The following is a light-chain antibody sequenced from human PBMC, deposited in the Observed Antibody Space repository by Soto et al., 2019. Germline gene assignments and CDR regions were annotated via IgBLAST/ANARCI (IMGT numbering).Light chain of an antibody. CDR2: AAS. CDR3: QQAHSFPIT. CDR1: QVVAYW. J-gene: IGKJ5*01. V-gene: IGKV1D-12*01. Sequence: DIQMTQSPSSVSASVGDRVTIACRAGQVVAYWLAWYQQKPGKAPKLLIYAASTLQSGVPSRFSGSGSGADFTLTITSLQPEDFATYYCQQAHSFPITFGQGTRLEIK.